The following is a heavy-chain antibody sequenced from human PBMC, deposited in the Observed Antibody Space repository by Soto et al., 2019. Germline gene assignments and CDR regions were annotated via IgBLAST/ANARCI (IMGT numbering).Heavy chain of an antibody. V-gene: IGHV3-66*01. J-gene: IGHJ4*02. D-gene: IGHD4-17*01. CDR3: ATRMTTAPF. CDR2: IYSGGGT. CDR1: LFIVSDNY. Sequence: EVRLVQSGGGLVQPGGSLRLSCAASLFIVSDNYMSWVRQAPGKGLEWVSLIYSGGGTDYAESVKGRFTISRDNSKNTLYLQINSRKAEDTGIYYCATRMTTAPFWGQGTVVTVSS.